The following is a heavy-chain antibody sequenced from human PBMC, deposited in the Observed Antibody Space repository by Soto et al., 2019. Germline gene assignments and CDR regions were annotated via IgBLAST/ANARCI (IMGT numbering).Heavy chain of an antibody. Sequence: LRLSCAASGFTFSSYAMHWVRQAPGKGLEWVAVISYDGSNKYYADSVKGRFTISRDNSKNTLYLQMNSLRAEDTAVYYCAREASSSGWTGYFDYWGQGTLVTVSS. CDR2: ISYDGSNK. J-gene: IGHJ4*02. D-gene: IGHD6-19*01. V-gene: IGHV3-30-3*01. CDR1: GFTFSSYA. CDR3: AREASSSGWTGYFDY.